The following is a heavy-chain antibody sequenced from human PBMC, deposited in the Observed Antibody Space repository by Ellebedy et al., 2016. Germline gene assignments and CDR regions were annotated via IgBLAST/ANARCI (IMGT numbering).Heavy chain of an antibody. D-gene: IGHD6-13*01. V-gene: IGHV1-18*01. CDR3: ARGGCSSSWYGYYYYYMDV. Sequence: ASVKVSXKASGYTFTSYGISWVRQAPGQGLEWMGWISAYNGNTNYAQKLQGRVTMTTDTSTSTAYMELRSLRSDDTAVYYCARGGCSSSWYGYYYYYMDVWGKGTTVTVSS. J-gene: IGHJ6*03. CDR2: ISAYNGNT. CDR1: GYTFTSYG.